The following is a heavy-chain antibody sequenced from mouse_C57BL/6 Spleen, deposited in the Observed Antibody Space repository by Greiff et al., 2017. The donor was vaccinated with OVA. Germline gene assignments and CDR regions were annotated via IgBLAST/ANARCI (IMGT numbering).Heavy chain of an antibody. J-gene: IGHJ4*01. V-gene: IGHV1-80*01. D-gene: IGHD2-5*01. CDR1: GYAFSSYW. CDR3: ARNSNYNAMDY. Sequence: QVQLQQSGAELVKPGASVKISCKASGYAFSSYWMNWVKQRPGKGLEWIGQIYPGDGDTNYNGKFKGKATLTADKSSSTAYMQLSSLTSEDSAVYCCARNSNYNAMDYWGQGTSVTVSS. CDR2: IYPGDGDT.